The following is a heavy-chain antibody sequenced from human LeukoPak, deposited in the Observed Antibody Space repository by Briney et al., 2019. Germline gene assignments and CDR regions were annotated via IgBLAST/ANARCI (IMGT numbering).Heavy chain of an antibody. V-gene: IGHV3-64D*09. Sequence: GGSQTLPCSASGFTFSSYSMHWVRRAPGRGVEYVSSISGNGGSTYYADSVKGRFTISRDNSKNTLYLQMSSLRAEDTAVYYCVKGDRSRWYYFDYWGQGTLVTVSS. CDR3: VKGDRSRWYYFDY. CDR1: GFTFSSYS. D-gene: IGHD6-13*01. J-gene: IGHJ4*02. CDR2: ISGNGGST.